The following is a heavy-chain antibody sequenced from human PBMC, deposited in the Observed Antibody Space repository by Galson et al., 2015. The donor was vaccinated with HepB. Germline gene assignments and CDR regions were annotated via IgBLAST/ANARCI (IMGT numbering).Heavy chain of an antibody. J-gene: IGHJ4*02. CDR3: ARSPTGYCGSTSCSPYPPPFDY. CDR2: INPSGGST. CDR1: GYTFTSYY. V-gene: IGHV1-46*01. D-gene: IGHD2-2*01. Sequence: SVKVSCKASGYTFTSYYMHWVRQAPGQGLESMGIINPSGGSTSYAQKFQGRVTMTRDTSTSTVYMELSSLRSEDTAVYYCARSPTGYCGSTSCSPYPPPFDYWGQGTLVTVSS.